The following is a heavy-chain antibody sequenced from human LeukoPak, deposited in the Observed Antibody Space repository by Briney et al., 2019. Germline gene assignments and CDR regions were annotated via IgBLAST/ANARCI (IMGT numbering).Heavy chain of an antibody. J-gene: IGHJ4*02. CDR2: INAGNGNT. CDR3: ATVVLDYFGSGSHSFDY. Sequence: ASVKVSCKASGYTFTSYAMHWVRQAPGQRLEWMGWINAGNGNTKYSQKFQGRVTITRDTSASTAYMELSSLRSEDTAVYYCATVVLDYFGSGSHSFDYWGQGTLVTVSS. V-gene: IGHV1-3*01. CDR1: GYTFTSYA. D-gene: IGHD3-10*01.